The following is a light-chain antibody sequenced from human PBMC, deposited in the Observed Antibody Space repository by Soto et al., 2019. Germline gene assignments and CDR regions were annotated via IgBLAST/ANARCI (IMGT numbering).Light chain of an antibody. Sequence: DIQMTQSPSSLSASVGDRVTITCQASQDIKNYLNWYQQKSGKAPKLLIYDASDLETGVPSRFSGSGSGTDFTFTINSLQPEDIAVYYCHPYGSSRTFGQGTKVEIK. CDR2: DAS. CDR1: QDIKNY. J-gene: IGKJ1*01. CDR3: HPYGSSRT. V-gene: IGKV1-33*01.